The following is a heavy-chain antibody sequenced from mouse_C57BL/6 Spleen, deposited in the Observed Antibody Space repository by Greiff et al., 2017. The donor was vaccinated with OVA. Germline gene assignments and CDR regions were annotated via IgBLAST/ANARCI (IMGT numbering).Heavy chain of an antibody. CDR2: ISDGGSYT. J-gene: IGHJ2*01. CDR3: ARKEDYFDD. V-gene: IGHV5-4*01. CDR1: GFTFSSYA. Sequence: VQLKESGGGLVKPGGSLKLSCAASGFTFSSYAMSWVRQTPEKRLEWVATISDGGSYTYYPDNVKGRFTISRDNAKNNLYLQMSHLKSEDTAMYYCARKEDYFDDWGQGTTLTVSS.